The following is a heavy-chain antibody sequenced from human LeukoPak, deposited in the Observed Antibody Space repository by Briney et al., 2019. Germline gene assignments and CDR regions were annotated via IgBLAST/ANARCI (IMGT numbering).Heavy chain of an antibody. CDR1: GGTFSSYA. D-gene: IGHD6-19*01. CDR2: IVPIFGTA. CDR3: ARVVVAGDIWWFDP. J-gene: IGHJ5*02. Sequence: SVKVSCKASGGTFSSYAISWVRQAPGQGLEWMGGIVPIFGTANYAQKFQGRVTITTDESTSTAYMELSSLRSEDTAVYYCARVVVAGDIWWFDPWGQGTLVTVSS. V-gene: IGHV1-69*05.